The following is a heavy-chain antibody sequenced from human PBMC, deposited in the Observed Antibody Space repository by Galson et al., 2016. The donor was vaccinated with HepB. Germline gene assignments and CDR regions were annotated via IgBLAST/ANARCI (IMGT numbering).Heavy chain of an antibody. J-gene: IGHJ4*02. CDR2: ITIDGSTT. V-gene: IGHV3-74*01. D-gene: IGHD4-23*01. CDR1: GFTFSNYW. CDR3: ARDLWRGGRIDY. Sequence: SLRLSCVASGFTFSNYWMHWVRQAPGKGLVWVSRITIDGSTTTYADSVKGRFTISRDNAKNTLYLQMNSLRAEDTAVYYCARDLWRGGRIDYWGQGTLVTVSS.